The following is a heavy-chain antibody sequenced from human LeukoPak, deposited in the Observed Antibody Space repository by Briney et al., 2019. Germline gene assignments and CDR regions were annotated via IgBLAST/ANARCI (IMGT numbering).Heavy chain of an antibody. V-gene: IGHV3-7*03. D-gene: IGHD6-13*01. J-gene: IGHJ4*02. Sequence: GGSLRLSCAASGFTFSSNWMTWVGQAQGKGRQGVAKKKHDGSEGFYVDSVKGRFTISRDNAKNSVYLQMNSLRAEDTALYYCAKDTDGAAAGTTWGHWGQGTLVTVSS. CDR1: GFTFSSNW. CDR3: AKDTDGAAAGTTWGH. CDR2: KKHDGSEG.